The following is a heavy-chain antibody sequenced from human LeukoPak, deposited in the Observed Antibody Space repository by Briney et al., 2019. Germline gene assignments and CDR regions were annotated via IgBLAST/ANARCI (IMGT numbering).Heavy chain of an antibody. J-gene: IGHJ4*02. D-gene: IGHD5-18*01. CDR2: ISSSSSYI. V-gene: IGHV3-21*01. CDR1: GFTFSTYS. Sequence: GGSLRLSCAASGFTFSTYSMNWVRQAPGKGREWVSSISSSSSYIYYADSVKGRFTISRDNAKNSLYLQMNSLRAEDTAVYYCARGDTALDYWGQGTLVTVSS. CDR3: ARGDTALDY.